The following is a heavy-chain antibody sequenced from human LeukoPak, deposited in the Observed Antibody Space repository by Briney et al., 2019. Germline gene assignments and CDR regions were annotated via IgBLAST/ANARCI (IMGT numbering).Heavy chain of an antibody. CDR3: ARATPYYDSSGYFDY. CDR1: GGSFSGYY. V-gene: IGHV4-34*01. CDR2: INHSGST. J-gene: IGHJ4*02. Sequence: SSETLSLTCAVYGGSFSGYYWSWIRQPPGKGLEWIGEINHSGSTNYNPSLKSRVTISVDTSKNQFSLKLSSVTAADTAVYYCARATPYYDSSGYFDYWGQGTLVTVSS. D-gene: IGHD3-22*01.